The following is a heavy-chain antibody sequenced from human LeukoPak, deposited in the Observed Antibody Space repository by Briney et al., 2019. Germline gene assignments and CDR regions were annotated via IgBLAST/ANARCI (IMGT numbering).Heavy chain of an antibody. Sequence: SETLSLTCAVYGGSFSGYFWSWIRQPPGKRLEWIGDIYYSGSTNYNPSLTSRVTISVDTSKNQFSLKLSSVTAADTAVYYCARVRDYYDNSGDAFDIWGQGTMVPVSS. CDR1: GGSFSGYF. D-gene: IGHD3-22*01. CDR2: IYYSGST. CDR3: ARVRDYYDNSGDAFDI. J-gene: IGHJ3*02. V-gene: IGHV4-59*01.